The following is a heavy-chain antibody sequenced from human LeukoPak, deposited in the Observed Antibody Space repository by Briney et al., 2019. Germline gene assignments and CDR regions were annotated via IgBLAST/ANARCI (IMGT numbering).Heavy chain of an antibody. V-gene: IGHV4-38-2*01. CDR2: IYHSGTT. CDR3: ARYNWNDDAAFDI. Sequence: SETLSLTCAVSGYSISSGYYWGWIRQPPGKGLEWIGSIYHSGTTSYNPSPQSRVTISLDTSKNHFSLKLSSVTATDTAVYYCARYNWNDDAAFDIWGQGTMVTVSS. CDR1: GYSISSGYY. D-gene: IGHD1-20*01. J-gene: IGHJ3*02.